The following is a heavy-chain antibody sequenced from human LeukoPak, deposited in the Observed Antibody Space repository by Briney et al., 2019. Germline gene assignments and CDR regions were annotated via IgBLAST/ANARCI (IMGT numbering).Heavy chain of an antibody. CDR1: DGSVSSDKYY. CDR3: ARQDGGPGPFDV. V-gene: IGHV4-61*01. Sequence: SETLSLTCSVSDGSVSSDKYYWNWIRQPPGKGLEWIGYIYYSGTTKYNPSLKSRVPISVDTSKGQFSLKLTSVTTADTAVYYCARQDGGPGPFDVWGRGTMVTVSS. CDR2: IYYSGTT. D-gene: IGHD1-14*01. J-gene: IGHJ3*01.